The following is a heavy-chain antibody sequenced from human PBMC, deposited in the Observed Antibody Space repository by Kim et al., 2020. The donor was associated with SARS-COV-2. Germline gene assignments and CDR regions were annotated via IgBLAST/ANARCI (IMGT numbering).Heavy chain of an antibody. J-gene: IGHJ4*02. CDR2: ISGSGGST. D-gene: IGHD3-10*01. Sequence: GGSLRLSCAASGFTFSSYAMSWVRQAPGKGLEWVSAISGSGGSTYYADSVKGRFTISRDNYKNTLYLQMNSLRAEDTAVYYCAKFPPRGVMGPELAWGQGTLVTVSS. CDR1: GFTFSSYA. V-gene: IGHV3-23*01. CDR3: AKFPPRGVMGPELA.